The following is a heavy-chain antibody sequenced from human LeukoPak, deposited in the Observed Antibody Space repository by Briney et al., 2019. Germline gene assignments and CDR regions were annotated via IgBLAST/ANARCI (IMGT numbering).Heavy chain of an antibody. Sequence: PSETLSLTCTVSGGSISNYCWSWIRPSAGKGLEWIGRIYITGSTNYNPSLKSRVSMSLDTSKNQLSLKLSSVTAADTAVYYCARVHYYDNSGYWFFDYWGQGTLVTVSS. D-gene: IGHD3-22*01. CDR3: ARVHYYDNSGYWFFDY. CDR2: IYITGST. J-gene: IGHJ4*02. V-gene: IGHV4-4*07. CDR1: GGSISNYC.